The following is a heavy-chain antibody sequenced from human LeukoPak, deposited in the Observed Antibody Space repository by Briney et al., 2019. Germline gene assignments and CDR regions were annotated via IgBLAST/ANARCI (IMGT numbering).Heavy chain of an antibody. D-gene: IGHD6-13*01. J-gene: IGHJ4*02. CDR2: IWYDGSNK. Sequence: PGGSLRLSCAASGFIFSAFGMHWVRQAPGKGLEWVAVIWYDGSNKYYADSVKGRFTISRDNSKNTLYLQMNSLRAEDTAVYYCARVEAAGTHVDYWGQGTLVTVSS. CDR1: GFIFSAFG. CDR3: ARVEAAGTHVDY. V-gene: IGHV3-33*01.